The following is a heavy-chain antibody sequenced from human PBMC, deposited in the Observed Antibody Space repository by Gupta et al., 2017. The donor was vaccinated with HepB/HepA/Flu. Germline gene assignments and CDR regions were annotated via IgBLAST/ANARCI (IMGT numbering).Heavy chain of an antibody. J-gene: IGHJ6*02. CDR2: ISGDGVST. Sequence: EVQLVESGGGVVQPGGSLRLSCAVSGFTFNDYAMNWVRQAPGKGLEWVSLISGDGVSTYYAESVKGRFTISRDNSKGSLYLEMNSLRSEDTAVYYCAKDIVAARPYYYHGMDVWGQGTTVTVSS. V-gene: IGHV3-43*02. D-gene: IGHD6-6*01. CDR1: GFTFNDYA. CDR3: AKDIVAARPYYYHGMDV.